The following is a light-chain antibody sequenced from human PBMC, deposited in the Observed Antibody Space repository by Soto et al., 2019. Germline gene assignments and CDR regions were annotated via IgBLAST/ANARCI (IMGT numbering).Light chain of an antibody. CDR1: QTISRY. V-gene: IGKV1-39*01. CDR2: LAS. CDR3: QQTYSTLYT. J-gene: IGKJ2*01. Sequence: DIQMTQSPSSLSASVGDRVTITCRASQTISRYLNWYQHKPGKAPKLLIYLASSLQSGVPSRFSGVGSGTDFTLTISSLHPEDFATYYCQQTYSTLYTFGHGTKLDIK.